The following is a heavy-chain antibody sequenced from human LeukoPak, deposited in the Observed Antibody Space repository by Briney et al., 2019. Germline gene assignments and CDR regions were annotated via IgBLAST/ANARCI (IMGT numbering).Heavy chain of an antibody. CDR2: ISSSSSYI. CDR3: ARDVGRYTYGYRPTELYWYFDL. D-gene: IGHD5-18*01. CDR1: GFTFSSYS. J-gene: IGHJ2*01. V-gene: IGHV3-21*01. Sequence: PGGSLRLSCAASGFTFSSYSMNWVRQAPGKGLEWVSSISSSSSYIYYADSVKGRFTISRDNAKNSLYLQMNSLRAEDTAVYYCARDVGRYTYGYRPTELYWYFDLWGRGTRVTVSS.